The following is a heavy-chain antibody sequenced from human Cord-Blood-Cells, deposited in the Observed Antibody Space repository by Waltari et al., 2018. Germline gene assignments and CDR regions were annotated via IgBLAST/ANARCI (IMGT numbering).Heavy chain of an antibody. CDR1: VSTLFSYS. CDR3: ARAYWYFDL. Sequence: EVQLVESGAGRVKPGGALRLSCSASVSTLFSYSMNWVRQAPGKGLEWVSSISSSSSYIYYADSVKGRFTISRDNAKNSLYLQMNSLRAEDTAVYYCARAYWYFDLWGRGTLVTVSS. V-gene: IGHV3-21*01. CDR2: ISSSSSYI. J-gene: IGHJ2*01.